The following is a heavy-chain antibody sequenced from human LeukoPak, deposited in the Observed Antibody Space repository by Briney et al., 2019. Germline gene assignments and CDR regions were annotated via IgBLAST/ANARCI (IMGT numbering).Heavy chain of an antibody. D-gene: IGHD6-19*01. CDR3: ARGMSSGRYAVDI. V-gene: IGHV3-53*01. J-gene: IGHJ3*02. CDR2: IYSGGST. CDR1: GFTVSSNY. Sequence: PGGSLRLFCAASGFTVSSNYMSWVRQAPGKGLEWVSVIYSGGSTYADFVKGRFTISRANAKNSLYLQMNSRRAEDTAVYYCARGMSSGRYAVDIWGQGTMVTVSS.